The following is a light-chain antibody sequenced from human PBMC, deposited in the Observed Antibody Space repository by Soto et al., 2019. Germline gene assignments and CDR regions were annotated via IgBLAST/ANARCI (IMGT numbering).Light chain of an antibody. CDR1: SSNIGAGYD. Sequence: QPVLTQPPSVSGAPGQRVTISCTGSSSNIGAGYDVHWYQQLPGTAPKLLIYGNSHRPSGVPDRFSGSKSGTSASLAITGLQADDEAEYYCQSYDSSLSGSVFGGGTKLTVL. CDR3: QSYDSSLSGSV. CDR2: GNS. V-gene: IGLV1-40*01. J-gene: IGLJ2*01.